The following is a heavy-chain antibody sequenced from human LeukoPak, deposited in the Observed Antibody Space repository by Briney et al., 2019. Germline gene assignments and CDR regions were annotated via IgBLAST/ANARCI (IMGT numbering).Heavy chain of an antibody. CDR1: GFTFSSYG. D-gene: IGHD6-13*01. J-gene: IGHJ4*02. CDR3: ARDSGRIAAAGNDFDY. CDR2: ISYDGSNK. V-gene: IGHV3-30*03. Sequence: PGRSLRLSCAASGFTFSSYGMHWVRQAPGKGLEWVAVISYDGSNKYYADSVKGRFTISRDNSKNTLYLQMNSLRAEDTAVYYCARDSGRIAAAGNDFDYWGQGTLVTVSS.